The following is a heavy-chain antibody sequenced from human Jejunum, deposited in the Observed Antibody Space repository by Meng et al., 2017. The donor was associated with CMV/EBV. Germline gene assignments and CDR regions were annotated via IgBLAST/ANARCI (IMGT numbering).Heavy chain of an antibody. CDR3: AKSLSPYDFWSGTDF. D-gene: IGHD3-3*01. CDR1: FRFDCYA. J-gene: IGHJ4*02. CDR2: ISWNSDRI. V-gene: IGHV3-9*01. Sequence: FRFDCYAMQWVRQAPGKGLEWVSGISWNSDRIDYADSVKGRFTISRDNVKNFLFLEMNSLRPEDTAFYYCAKSLSPYDFWSGTDFWGQGTLVTVSS.